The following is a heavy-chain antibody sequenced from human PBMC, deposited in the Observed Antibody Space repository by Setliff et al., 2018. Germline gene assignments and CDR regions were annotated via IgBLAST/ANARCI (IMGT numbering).Heavy chain of an antibody. V-gene: IGHV4-38-2*02. Sequence: PSETLSLTCNVSGDSISSTYHWGWIRQSPGKGLEWSGTIYNRGNTYYNPSLNSRLTISVDTSKNQFSLRLTSVTAADTAIYYCTVYNTGSSKDHSWGQGTPVTVSS. CDR1: GDSISSTYH. CDR3: TVYNTGSSKDHS. D-gene: IGHD2-8*02. CDR2: IYNRGNT. J-gene: IGHJ4*02.